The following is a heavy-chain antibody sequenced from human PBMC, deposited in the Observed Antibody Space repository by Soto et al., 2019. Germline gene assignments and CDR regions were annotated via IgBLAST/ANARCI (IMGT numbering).Heavy chain of an antibody. CDR2: IIPIFGTA. Sequence: QVQLVQSGAEVKKPGSSVKFSCKASGGTFSSYAISWVRQAPGQGLEWMGGIIPIFGTANYAQKSQGRVTITADKSTSTAYMELSSMRSEDTAVYYSASGGYSGYDLPYWGQRTMVIVS. CDR3: ASGGYSGYDLPY. D-gene: IGHD5-12*01. CDR1: GGTFSSYA. V-gene: IGHV1-69*06. J-gene: IGHJ4*02.